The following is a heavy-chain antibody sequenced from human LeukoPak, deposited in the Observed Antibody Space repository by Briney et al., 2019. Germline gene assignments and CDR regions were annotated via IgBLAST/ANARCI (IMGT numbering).Heavy chain of an antibody. Sequence: GSLRLSCAASGFTFSSYEINWVRQAPGKGLEWLSYISSSGSTIYYADSVKGRFTISRDNAKNSLYLQMNSLRAEDTAVYYCARRAGYRNYFDYWDQGTLVTVSS. CDR2: ISSSGSTI. CDR1: GFTFSSYE. J-gene: IGHJ4*02. CDR3: ARRAGYRNYFDY. V-gene: IGHV3-48*03. D-gene: IGHD5-24*01.